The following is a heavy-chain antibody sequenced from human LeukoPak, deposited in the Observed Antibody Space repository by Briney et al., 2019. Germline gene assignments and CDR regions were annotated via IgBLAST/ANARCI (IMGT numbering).Heavy chain of an antibody. V-gene: IGHV3-7*04. CDR1: GFTFRSYW. Sequence: GGSLRLSCAASGFTFRSYWMSWVRQAPGKGLEWGANIKQDGSEKYYVDSVKGRFTASRDNAKNSLYLQMNSLRAEDTAVYYCARVYDFWSGYYRDYWGQGTLVTVSS. D-gene: IGHD3-3*01. J-gene: IGHJ4*02. CDR2: IKQDGSEK. CDR3: ARVYDFWSGYYRDY.